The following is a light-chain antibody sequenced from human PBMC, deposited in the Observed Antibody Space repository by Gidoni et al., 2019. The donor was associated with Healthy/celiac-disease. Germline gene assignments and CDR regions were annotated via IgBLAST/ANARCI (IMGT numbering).Light chain of an antibody. J-gene: IGKJ2*01. CDR3: QHYNNWLYT. V-gene: IGKV3-15*01. Sequence: EIVMTQSPATLSVSPGERATLSCRASQSVSSNLALYQQKPGQAPRLLIYGASTRATGIPARFSGSGSGTEFTLTISSLQSEDFAVYYCQHYNNWLYTFGQGTRLEIK. CDR1: QSVSSN. CDR2: GAS.